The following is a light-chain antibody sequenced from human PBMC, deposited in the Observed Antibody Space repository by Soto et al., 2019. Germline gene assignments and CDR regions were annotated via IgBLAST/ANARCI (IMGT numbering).Light chain of an antibody. V-gene: IGKV3-20*01. CDR2: AAS. J-gene: IGKJ2*01. CDR1: QSISRHS. CDR3: QRDN. Sequence: EIVLTQSPGTLSLSPGERATLSCRVSQSISRHSLAWYQQKPGQAPRLLIYAASSSATGVPDRFSCSGSGTDFTLTLSSLEPEDFAVYYCQRDNFGQGTKLEIK.